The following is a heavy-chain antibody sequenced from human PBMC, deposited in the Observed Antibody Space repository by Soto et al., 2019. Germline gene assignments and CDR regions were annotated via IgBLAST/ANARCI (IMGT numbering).Heavy chain of an antibody. CDR3: SRETLWFGESPKS. CDR1: GFTFGSYW. V-gene: IGHV3-74*01. D-gene: IGHD3-10*01. J-gene: IGHJ4*02. Sequence: EVHLVESGGGSVQPGGSLRISCGASGFTFGSYWMDWVRQAPGKGQVWVSRINGDGRITTYADSVKGRFTISRDNAGSTLYLQMNSLRVDDTAVYYCSRETLWFGESPKSGGQGTLVTVSS. CDR2: INGDGRIT.